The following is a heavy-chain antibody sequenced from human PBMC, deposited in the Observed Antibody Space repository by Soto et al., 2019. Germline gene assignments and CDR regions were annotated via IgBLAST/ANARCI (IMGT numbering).Heavy chain of an antibody. D-gene: IGHD2-15*01. V-gene: IGHV3-21*01. J-gene: IGHJ6*03. Sequence: EVQLVESGGGLVKPGGSLRLSCAASGFTFSSYSMNWVRQAPGKGLEWVSSISSSSSYIYYADSVKGRFPISRDNAKNSLYLQMNSLRAEDTAVYYCARGAYCSGGSCYGDYYYYYMDVWGRGTTVTVSS. CDR3: ARGAYCSGGSCYGDYYYYYMDV. CDR1: GFTFSSYS. CDR2: ISSSSSYI.